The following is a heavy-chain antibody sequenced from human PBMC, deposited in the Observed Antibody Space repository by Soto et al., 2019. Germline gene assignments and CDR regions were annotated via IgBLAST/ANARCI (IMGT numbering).Heavy chain of an antibody. CDR1: GYTFTSYG. V-gene: IGHV1-18*01. Sequence: ASVKVSCKASGYTFTSYGISWVRQAPGQGLQWMRWISAYNGNTNYAQKLQGRVTMTTDTSTSTAYMELSSLRSEDTAVYYCARSQVVTRGLDDWSQGTLVTVSS. D-gene: IGHD2-21*02. CDR3: ARSQVVTRGLDD. CDR2: ISAYNGNT. J-gene: IGHJ4*02.